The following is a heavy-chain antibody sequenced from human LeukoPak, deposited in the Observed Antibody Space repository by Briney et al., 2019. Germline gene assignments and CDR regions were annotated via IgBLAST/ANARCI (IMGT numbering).Heavy chain of an antibody. V-gene: IGHV1-18*01. J-gene: IGHJ6*03. CDR1: GYTFTSYG. D-gene: IGHD3-22*01. Sequence: ASVKVSCKASGYTFTSYGISWVRQAPGQGLEWMGWISAYNGNTNYAQKLQGRVTMTTDTSTSTAYMELRSLRSDDTAVYYCARVDRYYYDSSGSRTDYYYYYMDVWGKGTTVTVSS. CDR3: ARVDRYYYDSSGSRTDYYYYYMDV. CDR2: ISAYNGNT.